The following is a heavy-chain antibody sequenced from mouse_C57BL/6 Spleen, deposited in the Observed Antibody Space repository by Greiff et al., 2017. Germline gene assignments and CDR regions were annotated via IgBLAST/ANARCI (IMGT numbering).Heavy chain of an antibody. D-gene: IGHD1-1*01. V-gene: IGHV3-6*01. CDR2: ISYDGSN. CDR3: ARAYYGSRGYFDY. CDR1: GYSITSGYY. Sequence: EVQLVESGPGLVKPSQSLSLTCSVTGYSITSGYYWNWIRQFPGNKMEWMGYISYDGSNNYNPSLKNRISITRDTSKNQFFLKLNSVTTEDTATYYCARAYYGSRGYFDYWGQGTTLTVSS. J-gene: IGHJ2*01.